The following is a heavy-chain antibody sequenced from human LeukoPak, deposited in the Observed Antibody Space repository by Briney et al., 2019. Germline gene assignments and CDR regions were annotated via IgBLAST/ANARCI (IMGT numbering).Heavy chain of an antibody. CDR2: INTKSGHT. J-gene: IGHJ4*02. V-gene: IGHV1-8*01. Sequence: ASVKVSCKTSGYSFTNYDINWVRQSTGQGLEWMGWINTKSGHTGHAQKFQGRITMTRDNSISTVYMELRSLRSEDTAVYYCARVTGAIDYWGQGTLVTVSS. CDR1: GYSFTNYD. CDR3: ARVTGAIDY.